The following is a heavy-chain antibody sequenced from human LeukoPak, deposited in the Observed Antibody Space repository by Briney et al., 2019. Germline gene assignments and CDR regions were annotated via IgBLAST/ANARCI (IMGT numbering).Heavy chain of an antibody. D-gene: IGHD1-14*01. CDR3: VVVVEPPDSDGFDV. CDR1: GFPFREYE. CDR2: LNSGGDVT. J-gene: IGHJ3*01. Sequence: GGSLRLSCAASGFPFREYEMNWVRQAPGKGLEWISYLNSGGDVTHYADSVRGRFTISRDNARNTLSLQMNSLTIEDTAVYYCVVVVEPPDSDGFDVWGQGTMITVSS. V-gene: IGHV3-48*03.